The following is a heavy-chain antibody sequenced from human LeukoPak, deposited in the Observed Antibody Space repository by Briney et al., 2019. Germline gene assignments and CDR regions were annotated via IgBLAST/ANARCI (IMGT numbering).Heavy chain of an antibody. CDR1: GFIFSGYG. CDR2: ISNSGYHT. CDR3: AKHRGSSFIYSVDS. D-gene: IGHD6-6*01. J-gene: IGHJ4*02. Sequence: GSLRLSCGASGFIFSGYGMGWVRQAPGKGLEWVSTISNSGYHTYYPDSVRGRFTISRDNSANTLYLQMNSLRAEDTALYYCAKHRGSSFIYSVDSWGQGTLVTVSS. V-gene: IGHV3-23*01.